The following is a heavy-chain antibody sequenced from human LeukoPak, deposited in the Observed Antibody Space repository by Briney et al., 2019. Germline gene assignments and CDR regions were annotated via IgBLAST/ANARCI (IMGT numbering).Heavy chain of an antibody. Sequence: ASVKVSCKASGYTFTSYYMHWVRQAPGQGLEWMGIINPSGGSTSYAQKFQGRVTMTRDTSTSTVYMELSSLRSEDTAVYYCAREGERFLELNDAFDIWGQGTMVTVSS. V-gene: IGHV1-46*01. CDR3: AREGERFLELNDAFDI. CDR1: GYTFTSYY. D-gene: IGHD3-3*01. CDR2: INPSGGST. J-gene: IGHJ3*02.